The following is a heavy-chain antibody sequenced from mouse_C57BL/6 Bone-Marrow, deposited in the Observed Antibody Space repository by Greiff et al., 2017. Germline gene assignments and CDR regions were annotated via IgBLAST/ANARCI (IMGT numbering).Heavy chain of an antibody. Sequence: VQLQQPGAELVMPGASVKLSCKASGYTFTSYWMHWVKQRPGQGLEWTGEIDPSDSYTNYNQKFKGKSTLTVDKSSSTAYMQLSSLTSEDSAVYYCARENWDLSWFAYWGQGTLVTVSA. CDR2: IDPSDSYT. J-gene: IGHJ3*01. CDR3: ARENWDLSWFAY. V-gene: IGHV1-69*01. D-gene: IGHD4-1*01. CDR1: GYTFTSYW.